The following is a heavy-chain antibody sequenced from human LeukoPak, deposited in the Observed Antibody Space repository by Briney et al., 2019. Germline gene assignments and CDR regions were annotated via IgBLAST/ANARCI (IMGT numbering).Heavy chain of an antibody. V-gene: IGHV4-59*08. D-gene: IGHD6-19*01. CDR1: GGSINSYY. CDR3: ARAALPGVSGWFDP. Sequence: PSETLSLTCTVSGGSINSYYWSWIRQPPGKGLEFIGYISYSGSTNYSPSLKSRVTISVDTSKNQFSLKLSSVTAADTAVYYCARAALPGVSGWFDPWGQGTLVTVS. J-gene: IGHJ5*02. CDR2: ISYSGST.